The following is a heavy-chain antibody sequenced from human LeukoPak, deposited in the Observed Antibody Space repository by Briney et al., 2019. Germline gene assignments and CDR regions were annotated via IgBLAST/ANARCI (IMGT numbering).Heavy chain of an antibody. D-gene: IGHD6-19*01. CDR3: ARDGYSSNNHIDY. Sequence: TGGSLRLSCAASGFTFSNYGMHWVRQAPGKGLEWVAVIWYDGNNKYYADSVKGRFTISRDNSKNTLYLQMNSLRAEDTAVYYCARDGYSSNNHIDYWGQGTLVTVSS. CDR2: IWYDGNNK. CDR1: GFTFSNYG. J-gene: IGHJ4*02. V-gene: IGHV3-33*01.